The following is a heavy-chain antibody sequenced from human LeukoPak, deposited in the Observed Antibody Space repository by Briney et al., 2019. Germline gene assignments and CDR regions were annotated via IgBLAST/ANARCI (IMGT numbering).Heavy chain of an antibody. V-gene: IGHV3-23*01. CDR1: GFTFSSYA. J-gene: IGHJ4*02. CDR2: ISGSGGST. CDR3: AKEVRGATYFDY. Sequence: PGGSLRLSCAASGFTFSSYAMSWVRQAPGKGLEWVSAISGSGGSTYYADSVKGRVTISTDNSKNPLYLQMTSLRAEDTAVYHCAKEVRGATYFDYWGQGTLVTVSS. D-gene: IGHD1-26*01.